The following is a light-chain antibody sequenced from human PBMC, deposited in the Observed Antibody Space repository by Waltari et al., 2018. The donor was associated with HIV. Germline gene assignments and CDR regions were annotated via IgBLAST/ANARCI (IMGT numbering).Light chain of an antibody. CDR2: QSS. V-gene: IGLV3-1*01. J-gene: IGLJ2*01. Sequence: DKLGDTYVSWYQQKPGQSPVLVIYQSSKRPSEIPERFSGSNSGDTATLTISGTQAVDEADYYCQAWDSSSAVVFGGGTKLTVL. CDR1: KLGDTY. CDR3: QAWDSSSAVV.